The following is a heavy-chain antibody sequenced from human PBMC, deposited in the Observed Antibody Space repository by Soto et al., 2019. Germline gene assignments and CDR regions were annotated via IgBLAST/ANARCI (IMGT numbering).Heavy chain of an antibody. V-gene: IGHV1-69*01. CDR1: GGTFSSYA. CDR3: ARGAVLWFGDPNYYYGMDV. J-gene: IGHJ6*02. CDR2: IIPIFGTA. D-gene: IGHD3-10*01. Sequence: QVQLVQSGAEVKKPGSSVKVSCKASGGTFSSYAISWVRQAPGQGLEWMGGIIPIFGTANYAQKFQGRVKITADESTSTAYRELSSLRSEDTAVYYCARGAVLWFGDPNYYYGMDVWGQGTTVTVSS.